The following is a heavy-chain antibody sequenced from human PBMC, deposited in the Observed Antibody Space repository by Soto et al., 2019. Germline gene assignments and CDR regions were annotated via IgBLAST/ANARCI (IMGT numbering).Heavy chain of an antibody. V-gene: IGHV4-59*01. CDR3: ARVSTPDYYDSSGGNAFDI. D-gene: IGHD3-22*01. CDR1: GGSISSYY. CDR2: IYYSGST. J-gene: IGHJ3*02. Sequence: SQTLSLTCTVSGGSISSYYWSWIRQPPGKGLEWIGYIYYSGSTNYNPSLKSRVTISVDTSKNQFSLKLSSVTAADTAVYYCARVSTPDYYDSSGGNAFDIWGQGTMVTVSS.